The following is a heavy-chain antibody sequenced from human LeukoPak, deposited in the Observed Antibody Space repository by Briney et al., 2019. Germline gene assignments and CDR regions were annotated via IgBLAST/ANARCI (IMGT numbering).Heavy chain of an antibody. J-gene: IGHJ5*02. D-gene: IGHD3-10*01. CDR2: MNPNSGNT. V-gene: IGHV1-8*01. CDR1: GYTFTSYD. CDR3: ARGSGLWFGERGSWFDP. Sequence: AASVKVSCKASGYTFTSYDINWVRQATGQGLEWMGWMNPNSGNTGCAQKFQGRVTMTRNTSISTAYMELSSLRSEDTAVYYCARGSGLWFGERGSWFDPWGQGTLVTVSS.